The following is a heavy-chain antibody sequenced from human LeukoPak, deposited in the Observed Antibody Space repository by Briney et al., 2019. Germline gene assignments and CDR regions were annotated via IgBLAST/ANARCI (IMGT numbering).Heavy chain of an antibody. CDR1: GGFFSGYY. CDR2: INHSGST. V-gene: IGHV4-34*01. J-gene: IGHJ6*02. D-gene: IGHD6-19*01. CDR3: ASIAVAGVIPYYYGMDV. Sequence: ASETLSLTCAVYGGFFSGYYWSWIRQPPGKGLEWIGEINHSGSTNYNPSLKSRVTISVDTSKNQFSLKLSSVTAADTAVYYCASIAVAGVIPYYYGMDVWGQGTTVTVSS.